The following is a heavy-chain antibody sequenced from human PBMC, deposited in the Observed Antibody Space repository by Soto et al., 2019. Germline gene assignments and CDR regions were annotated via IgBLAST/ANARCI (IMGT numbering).Heavy chain of an antibody. D-gene: IGHD6-19*01. Sequence: VQLVESGGGVVQPGRSLRLSCAASGFTFSDYAMQWVRQAPGKGLEWVAVVSHDGRNTHYADSVKGRFTISRDSSKNTVSLEVTSLRAEDTAVDYCAKGGRQWLVTSDFNYWGQGALVTVSS. CDR1: GFTFSDYA. J-gene: IGHJ4*02. CDR3: AKGGRQWLVTSDFNY. V-gene: IGHV3-30*18. CDR2: VSHDGRNT.